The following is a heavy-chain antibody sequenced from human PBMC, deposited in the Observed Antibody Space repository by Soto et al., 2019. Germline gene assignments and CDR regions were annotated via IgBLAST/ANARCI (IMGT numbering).Heavy chain of an antibody. J-gene: IGHJ5*02. CDR2: LYYSAST. V-gene: IGHV4-39*01. CDR1: GGSISSSSFY. CDR3: ARHGTGGFRGRQYFGP. Sequence: QLQLQESGPGLVKSSETLSLTCTLSGGSISSSSFYWGWIRQPPGTGLGWIGSLYYSASTYYTPSLRSRVPVSAATPNNHPSLQPSSGPAADTSVDYLARHGTGGFRGRQYFGPWGHATLVTVSS. D-gene: IGHD2-8*02.